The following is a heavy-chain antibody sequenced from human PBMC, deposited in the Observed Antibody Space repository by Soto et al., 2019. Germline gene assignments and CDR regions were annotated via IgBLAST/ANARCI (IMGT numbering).Heavy chain of an antibody. D-gene: IGHD2-15*01. Sequence: EAQLLESGGGLVQPGGSLRVSCAASGFPFSNHAMSWVRQAPGKGLEWVSGISDGGDLIYYADSVKGRFSMSRDNSDNMLYLQMTNLRAEDTAIYFCAKRQGTGLAAKNFDFWGQGTLVTVSS. V-gene: IGHV3-23*01. CDR2: ISDGGDLI. CDR1: GFPFSNHA. CDR3: AKRQGTGLAAKNFDF. J-gene: IGHJ4*02.